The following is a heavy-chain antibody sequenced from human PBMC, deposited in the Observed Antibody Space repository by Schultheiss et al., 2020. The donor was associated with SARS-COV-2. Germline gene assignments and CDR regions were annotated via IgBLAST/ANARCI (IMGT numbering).Heavy chain of an antibody. D-gene: IGHD6-6*01. Sequence: GGSLRLSCAASGFTFSSYWMHWVRQAPGKGLVWVSRINSDGSSTSYADSVKGRFTISRDNAKNTLYLQMNSLRAEDTAVYYCARGIAARPRSAWFYYFDYWGQGTLVTVSS. V-gene: IGHV3-74*01. CDR1: GFTFSSYW. CDR2: INSDGSST. J-gene: IGHJ4*02. CDR3: ARGIAARPRSAWFYYFDY.